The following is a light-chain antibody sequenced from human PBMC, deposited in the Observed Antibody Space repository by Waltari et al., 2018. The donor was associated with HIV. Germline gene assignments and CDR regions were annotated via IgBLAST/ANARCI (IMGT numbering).Light chain of an antibody. CDR1: QDINTR. CDR2: ASY. CDR3: QHGSDFPLS. V-gene: IGKV1-12*01. Sequence: IQLTQSPPSLSASVGDRVTITCRARQDINTRVAWYQQKPGKAPNLLIYASYRLQSGVPSRVSGSGSGTFFTLTIDDFQTDDSSTYYCQHGSDFPLSFGGGTKVEI. J-gene: IGKJ4*01.